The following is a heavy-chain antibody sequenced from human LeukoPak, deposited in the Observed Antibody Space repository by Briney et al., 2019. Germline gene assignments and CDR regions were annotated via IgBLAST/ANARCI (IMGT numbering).Heavy chain of an antibody. Sequence: PGRSLRLSCTTSGFTFDDYAMSWFRQAPGKGLEWVAFIRSKPYGGTTEDAASVKGRFTISTDNSKSIAYLLMNSLKTEDTAVYFCTRDLRGSSGFYYGFADSWGQGTLVTVSS. CDR1: GFTFDDYA. D-gene: IGHD3-22*01. CDR2: IRSKPYGGTT. V-gene: IGHV3-49*03. J-gene: IGHJ4*02. CDR3: TRDLRGSSGFYYGFADS.